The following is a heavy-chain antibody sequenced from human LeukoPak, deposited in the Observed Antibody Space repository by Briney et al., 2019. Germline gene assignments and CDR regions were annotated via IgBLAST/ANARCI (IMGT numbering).Heavy chain of an antibody. CDR2: IWYGGSNK. CDR1: GFTFSSYG. D-gene: IGHD6-13*01. Sequence: GGSLRLSCAASGFTFSSYGMHWVRQAPGKGLEWVAVIWYGGSNKYYADSVKGRFTISRDNSKNTLYLQMNSLRAEDTAVYYCGQQLADYWGQGTLVTVSS. V-gene: IGHV3-33*08. CDR3: GQQLADY. J-gene: IGHJ4*02.